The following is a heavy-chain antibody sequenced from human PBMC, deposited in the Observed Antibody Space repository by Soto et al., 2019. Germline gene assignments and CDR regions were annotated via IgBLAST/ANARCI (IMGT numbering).Heavy chain of an antibody. Sequence: SETLSLTCTVSGGSISSSSYYWGWIRQPPGKGLEWIGSIYYSGSTYYNPSLKSRVTISVDTSKNQFSLKLSSVTAADTAVYYCARDRRGTGNHDAFDIWGQGTMVTVSS. J-gene: IGHJ3*02. D-gene: IGHD2-8*02. CDR2: IYYSGST. CDR1: GGSISSSSYY. CDR3: ARDRRGTGNHDAFDI. V-gene: IGHV4-39*07.